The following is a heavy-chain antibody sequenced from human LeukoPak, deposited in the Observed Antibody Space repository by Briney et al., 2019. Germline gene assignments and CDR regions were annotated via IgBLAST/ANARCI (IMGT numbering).Heavy chain of an antibody. CDR2: ISGSGGST. D-gene: IGHD6-19*01. J-gene: IGHJ4*02. Sequence: GGSLRLSCAASGFTFSTYSMNWVRQAPGKGLEWVSAISGSGGSTYYADSVKGRFTISRDNSKNTLYLQMNSLRAEDTAVYYCAKQQRAAVADDLDYWGQGTLVTVSS. CDR3: AKQQRAAVADDLDY. V-gene: IGHV3-23*01. CDR1: GFTFSTYS.